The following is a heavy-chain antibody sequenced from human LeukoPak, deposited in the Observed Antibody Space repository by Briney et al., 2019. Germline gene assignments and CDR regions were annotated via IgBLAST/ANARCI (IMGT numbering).Heavy chain of an antibody. J-gene: IGHJ4*02. CDR3: AHITYNDFWSGYPYFDY. D-gene: IGHD3-3*01. V-gene: IGHV2-5*01. Sequence: ESGPMLVKPPQTLTLTCTFSGFSLSTSGVGVGWIRQPPRKALECLAFIYWHDDKRYSPFLKNRLTITKDTSRNQVVLTMTNMDPVDTATYYCAHITYNDFWSGYPYFDYWGQGALVTVSS. CDR2: IYWHDDK. CDR1: GFSLSTSGVG.